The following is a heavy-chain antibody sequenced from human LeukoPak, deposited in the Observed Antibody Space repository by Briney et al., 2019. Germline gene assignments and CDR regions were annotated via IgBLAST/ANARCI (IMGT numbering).Heavy chain of an antibody. D-gene: IGHD5-12*01. J-gene: IGHJ4*02. CDR2: ISYSGNT. CDR1: GGSISCYY. V-gene: IGHV4-59*01. Sequence: SETLSLTCTVSGGSISCYYWSWIRQPPGKGLEWIGYISYSGNTNYNPSLKSRVTISVDTSKNQSYLKLSSVTAADTAVYYCATLYSGYDSLDFDYWGQGTLVTVSS. CDR3: ATLYSGYDSLDFDY.